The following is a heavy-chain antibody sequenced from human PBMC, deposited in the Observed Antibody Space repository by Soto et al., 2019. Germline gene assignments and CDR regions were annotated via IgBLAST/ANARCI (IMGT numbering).Heavy chain of an antibody. J-gene: IGHJ4*02. CDR1: ADSFSNYY. CDR3: VCGRGRLVGFDY. D-gene: IGHD2-21*01. Sequence: QVQLQQWGAGLLKPSETLSLTCGVNADSFSNYYWIWIRQPPGKGLEWIGEIDHSGNTNYSTSLKSGVTMSVDRSQNQFSLRLTSVTAADTAVYSSVCGRGRLVGFDYWGQGTLVTVSS. V-gene: IGHV4-34*01. CDR2: IDHSGNT.